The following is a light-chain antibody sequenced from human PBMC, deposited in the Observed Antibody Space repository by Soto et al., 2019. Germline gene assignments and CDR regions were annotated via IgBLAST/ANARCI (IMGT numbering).Light chain of an antibody. J-gene: IGLJ2*01. V-gene: IGLV2-8*01. CDR2: EVT. CDR1: SSDVGGYNY. CDR3: SSYAGSNNLL. Sequence: QSVPTQPPSASGSPGQSVTISCTGSSSDVGGYNYVSWYQQHPGKAPKIIIYEVTKRPSGVPDRFSGSKSGNTASLTVSGLQAEDEAAYYCSSYAGSNNLLFGGGTKLTVL.